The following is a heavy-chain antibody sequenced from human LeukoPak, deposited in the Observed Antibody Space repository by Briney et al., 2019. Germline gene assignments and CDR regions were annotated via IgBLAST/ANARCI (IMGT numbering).Heavy chain of an antibody. D-gene: IGHD3-3*01. CDR3: ARALKADFWSGYHLDY. Sequence: ASVKVSCKASGYTFTSYGISWVRQAPGQGLEWMGWISAYNGNTNYAQKLQGRVTMTTDTSTSTAYMELRSLRSDDTAVYYCARALKADFWSGYHLDYWGQGTLVTVSS. CDR1: GYTFTSYG. V-gene: IGHV1-18*01. CDR2: ISAYNGNT. J-gene: IGHJ4*02.